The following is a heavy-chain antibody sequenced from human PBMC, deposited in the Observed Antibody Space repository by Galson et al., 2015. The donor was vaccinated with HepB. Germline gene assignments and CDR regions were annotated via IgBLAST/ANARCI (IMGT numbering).Heavy chain of an antibody. Sequence: SLRLSCATSGFTFSNCWMHWVRQAPGKGLVWVSRINSDGSGVDYADSVKGRFTISRDNAKNTLYLQMNSLRDEDTAVYYCGAYYDILTGFIGQWGQGTLVTVSS. CDR2: INSDGSGV. V-gene: IGHV3-74*01. D-gene: IGHD3-9*01. J-gene: IGHJ4*02. CDR1: GFTFSNCW. CDR3: GAYYDILTGFIGQ.